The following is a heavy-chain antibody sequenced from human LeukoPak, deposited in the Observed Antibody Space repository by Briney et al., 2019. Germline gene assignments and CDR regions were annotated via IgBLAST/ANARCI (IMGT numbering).Heavy chain of an antibody. D-gene: IGHD1-26*01. CDR3: ARGLVGLTPHAGVFQI. Sequence: SETLSLTCTVSGGSFSSSYWSWIRQPPGKGLEWIAYIYSNGNTNSNPSLKSRVTIAVDTSQSQFSLKLSSVAAADTVVYYCARGLVGLTPHAGVFQIWGQGTKVTVSS. V-gene: IGHV4-59*01. CDR2: IYSNGNT. CDR1: GGSFSSSY. J-gene: IGHJ3*02.